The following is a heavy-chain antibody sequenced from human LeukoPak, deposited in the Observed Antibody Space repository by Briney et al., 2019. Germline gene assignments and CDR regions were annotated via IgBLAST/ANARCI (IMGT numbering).Heavy chain of an antibody. J-gene: IGHJ4*02. Sequence: GGSLRLSCAASGFTFSSYGMHWVRQAPGKGLEWVAFIRYDGSNKYYADSVKGRFTISRDNSKNTLYLQMNSLRAEDTAVYYCAKEREHCSSTSCLYYFDYWGQGTLVTVSS. CDR3: AKEREHCSSTSCLYYFDY. V-gene: IGHV3-30*02. D-gene: IGHD2-2*01. CDR1: GFTFSSYG. CDR2: IRYDGSNK.